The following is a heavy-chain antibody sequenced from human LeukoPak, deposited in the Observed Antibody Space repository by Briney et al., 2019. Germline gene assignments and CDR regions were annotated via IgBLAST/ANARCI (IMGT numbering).Heavy chain of an antibody. CDR1: GFSFSSFA. CDR3: AKGPAKYSGYDYFEY. CDR2: ISGLGDST. J-gene: IGHJ4*02. Sequence: GGSLRLSCAASGFSFSSFAMSWVRQAPGKGLEWVSVISGLGDSTNYAESVKGRFTISRDNSKNTVYLLMNSLRGEDTAVYYCAKGPAKYSGYDYFEYWGQGTLVTVS. D-gene: IGHD5-12*01. V-gene: IGHV3-23*01.